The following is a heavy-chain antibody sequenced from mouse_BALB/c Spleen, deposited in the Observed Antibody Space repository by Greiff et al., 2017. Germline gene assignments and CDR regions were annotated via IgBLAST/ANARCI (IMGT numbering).Heavy chain of an antibody. CDR2: INPYNDGT. V-gene: IGHV1-14*01. CDR1: GYTFTSYV. Sequence: EVKLQESGPELVKPGASVKMSCKASGYTFTSYVMHWVKQKPGQGLEWIGYINPYNDGTKYNEKFKGKATLTSDKSSSTAYMELSSLTSEDSAVYYCARKGAVVATPDVWGAGTTVTVSS. D-gene: IGHD1-1*01. J-gene: IGHJ1*01. CDR3: ARKGAVVATPDV.